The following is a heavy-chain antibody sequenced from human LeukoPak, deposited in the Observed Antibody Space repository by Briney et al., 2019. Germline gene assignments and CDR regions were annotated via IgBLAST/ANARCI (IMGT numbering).Heavy chain of an antibody. Sequence: GGSLRLSCAASGFTFSSYWMHWVRQAPGKGLEWVSSISSSSSYIYYADSVKGRFTISRDNAKNSLYLQMNSLRAEDTAVYYCASTEADGYLTIWGQGTLVTVSS. CDR2: ISSSSSYI. CDR3: ASTEADGYLTI. V-gene: IGHV3-21*01. D-gene: IGHD5-24*01. CDR1: GFTFSSYW. J-gene: IGHJ4*02.